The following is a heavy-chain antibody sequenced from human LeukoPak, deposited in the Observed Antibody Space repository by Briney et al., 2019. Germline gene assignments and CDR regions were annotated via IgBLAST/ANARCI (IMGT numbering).Heavy chain of an antibody. V-gene: IGHV1-8*01. CDR3: ARGLGDYYDTSAYYYAVPAH. CDR2: MNPNSGDT. CDR1: GYTFTTYD. Sequence: ASVKVSCKASGYTFTTYDITWVRQATGQGLEWMGWMNPNSGDTAYAQRFQGRVAMTRDTSISTAYMELSSLRSEDTAVYYCARGLGDYYDTSAYYYAVPAHWGQGTLVTVSS. D-gene: IGHD3-22*01. J-gene: IGHJ4*02.